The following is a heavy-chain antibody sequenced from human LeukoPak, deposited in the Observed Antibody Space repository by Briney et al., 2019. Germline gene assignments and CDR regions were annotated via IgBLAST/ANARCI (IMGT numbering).Heavy chain of an antibody. CDR2: MSPNSGNT. D-gene: IGHD7-27*01. CDR3: ARGPPNWGFDY. V-gene: IGHV1-8*01. Sequence: ASVKVSCKASGYTFTSYDINWVRQATGQGLEWMGWMSPNSGNTSYAQKFQGRVTMTRNTSISTAYMQLSSLRSEDTAVYYCARGPPNWGFDYWGQGTLVTVSS. CDR1: GYTFTSYD. J-gene: IGHJ4*02.